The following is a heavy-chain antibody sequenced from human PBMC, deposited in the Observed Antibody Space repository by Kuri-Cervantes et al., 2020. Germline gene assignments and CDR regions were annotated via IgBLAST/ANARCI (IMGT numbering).Heavy chain of an antibody. Sequence: SETLSLTCTVSGGSISSYYWSWIRQPAGKGLEWIGRIYTSGSTNYNPSLKSRVTISVDTSKNQFSLKLSSVTAADTAVYYCARYERGGWLRLEDDAFDIWGQGTMVTVSS. D-gene: IGHD5-12*01. J-gene: IGHJ3*02. CDR2: IYTSGST. V-gene: IGHV4-4*07. CDR3: ARYERGGWLRLEDDAFDI. CDR1: GGSISSYY.